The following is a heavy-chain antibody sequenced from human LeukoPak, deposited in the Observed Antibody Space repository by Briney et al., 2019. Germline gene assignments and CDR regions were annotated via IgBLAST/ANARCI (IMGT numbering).Heavy chain of an antibody. CDR2: IYYSGST. CDR3: ARLPKDYSSGWYVDY. D-gene: IGHD6-25*01. Sequence: SETLSLTCTVSGGSISSSSYYWGWIRQPPGKGLEWIGSIYYSGSTYYNPSLKSRVTISVDTSKNQFSLKLSSVTAADTAVYYCARLPKDYSSGWYVDYWGQGTLVTVSS. J-gene: IGHJ4*02. V-gene: IGHV4-39*01. CDR1: GGSISSSSYY.